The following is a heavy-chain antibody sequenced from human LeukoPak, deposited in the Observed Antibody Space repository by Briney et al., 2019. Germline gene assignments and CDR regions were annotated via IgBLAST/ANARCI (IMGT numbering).Heavy chain of an antibody. Sequence: GGSLRLSCAASGFTFSSYAMSWVRQAPGKGLEWVAAISGSGGSTYYADSVKGRFTISRDNSKNTLYLQMKSLRAEDTAVYYCATSRQWLVRYFDYWGQGTLATVSS. CDR3: ATSRQWLVRYFDY. CDR1: GFTFSSYA. V-gene: IGHV3-23*01. CDR2: ISGSGGST. J-gene: IGHJ4*02. D-gene: IGHD6-19*01.